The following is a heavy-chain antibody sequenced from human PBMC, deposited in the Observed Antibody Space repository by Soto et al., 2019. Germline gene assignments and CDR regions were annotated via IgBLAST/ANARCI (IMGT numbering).Heavy chain of an antibody. Sequence: GSLRLSCAASGFTFSSYSMNWVRQAPGKGLEWVSYISSSSSTIYYADSVKGRFTISRDNAKNSLYLQMNSLRDEDTAVYYCARESRFLEWLSLNWFDPWGQGTLVTVFS. CDR3: ARESRFLEWLSLNWFDP. V-gene: IGHV3-48*02. CDR2: ISSSSSTI. D-gene: IGHD3-3*01. J-gene: IGHJ5*02. CDR1: GFTFSSYS.